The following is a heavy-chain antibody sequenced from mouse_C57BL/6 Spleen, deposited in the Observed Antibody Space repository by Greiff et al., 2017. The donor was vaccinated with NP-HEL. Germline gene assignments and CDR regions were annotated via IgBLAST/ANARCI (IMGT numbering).Heavy chain of an antibody. CDR3: ARPVYDYAFDY. V-gene: IGHV5-4*01. D-gene: IGHD2-4*01. CDR1: GFTFSSYA. J-gene: IGHJ2*01. Sequence: VQLQQSGGGLVKPGGSLKLSCAASGFTFSSYAMSWVRQTPEKRLEWVATISDGGSYTYYPDNVKGRFTISRDNAKNNLYLQMSHLKSEDTAMYYCARPVYDYAFDYWGKGTTLTVSS. CDR2: ISDGGSYT.